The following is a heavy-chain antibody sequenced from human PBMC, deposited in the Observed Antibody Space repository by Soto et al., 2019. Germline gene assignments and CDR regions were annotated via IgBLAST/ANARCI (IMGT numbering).Heavy chain of an antibody. CDR2: ISSSSSTI. Sequence: GGSLRLSCAAPGFTFSSYSMNWVRQAPGKGLEWVSYISSSSSTIYYADSVKGRFTISRDNAKNSLYLQMNSLRAEDTAVYYCAREGYDFWSGYYGPYMDVWGKGTTVTVSS. D-gene: IGHD3-3*01. J-gene: IGHJ6*03. CDR3: AREGYDFWSGYYGPYMDV. V-gene: IGHV3-48*01. CDR1: GFTFSSYS.